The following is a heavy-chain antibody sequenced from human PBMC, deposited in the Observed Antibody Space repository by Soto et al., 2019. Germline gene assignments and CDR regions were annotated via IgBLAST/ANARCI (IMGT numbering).Heavy chain of an antibody. CDR3: ARDPTRYCRGGSCYWVGAFDI. V-gene: IGHV1-69*01. D-gene: IGHD2-15*01. J-gene: IGHJ3*02. CDR2: IIPIFGTA. Sequence: QVQLVQSGAEVKKPGSSVKVSCKASGGTFSSYAISWVRQAPGQGLEWMGGIIPIFGTANYEQKFQGRVTITADESTSTAYMELSSLISEDTAVYYGARDPTRYCRGGSCYWVGAFDICGQGTMVTVSS. CDR1: GGTFSSYA.